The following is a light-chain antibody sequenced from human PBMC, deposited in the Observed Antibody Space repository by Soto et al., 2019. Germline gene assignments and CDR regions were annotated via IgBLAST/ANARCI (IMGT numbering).Light chain of an antibody. CDR3: EESYNWLSN. Sequence: RTQSPAALAASTGDRATFSCRASLTVNGDLSCYHQIPFQPPSVLIFGATSRATDVPVRFSGSGSGKEFTLTIRCLQSDDCATSNCEESYNWLSNFGG. CDR2: GAT. CDR1: LTVNGD. V-gene: IGKV3-15*01. J-gene: IGKJ4*01.